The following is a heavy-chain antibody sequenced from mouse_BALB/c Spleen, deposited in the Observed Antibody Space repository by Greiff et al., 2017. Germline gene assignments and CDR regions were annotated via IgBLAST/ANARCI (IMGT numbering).Heavy chain of an antibody. CDR3: AKSYYGNYPFAY. D-gene: IGHD2-10*01. Sequence: DVKLVESGGGLVKPGGSLKLSCAASGFAFSSYDMSWVRQTPEKRLEWVAYISSGGGSTYYPDTVKGRFTISRDNAKNTLYLQMSSLKSEDTAMYYCAKSYYGNYPFAYWGQGTLVTVSA. CDR2: ISSGGGST. J-gene: IGHJ3*01. CDR1: GFAFSSYD. V-gene: IGHV5-12-1*01.